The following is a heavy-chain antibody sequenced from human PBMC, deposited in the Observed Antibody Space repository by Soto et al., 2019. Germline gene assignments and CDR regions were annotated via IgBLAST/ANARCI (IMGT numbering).Heavy chain of an antibody. CDR1: GYTFTSYD. J-gene: IGHJ5*02. V-gene: IGHV1-8*01. CDR2: MNPNGGNT. Sequence: WASVKVSCKASGYTFTSYDINWVRQATGQGLEWMGWMNPNGGNTGYAQKFQGRVTMTRNTSISTAYMELSSLRSEDTAVYYCARGRGARGYSGYDKQYNWFDPWGQGTLVTVSS. D-gene: IGHD5-12*01. CDR3: ARGRGARGYSGYDKQYNWFDP.